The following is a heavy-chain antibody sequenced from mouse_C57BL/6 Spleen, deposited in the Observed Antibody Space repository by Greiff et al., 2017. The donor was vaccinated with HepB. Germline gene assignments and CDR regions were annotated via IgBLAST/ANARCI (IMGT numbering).Heavy chain of an antibody. CDR3: ARDWDYGNYAYYFDY. Sequence: EVMLVESGGGLVKPGGSLKLSCAASGFTFSSYAMSWVRQTPEKRLEWVATISDGGSYTYYPDNVKGRFTISRDNAKNNLYLQMSHLQSEDTAMYYCARDWDYGNYAYYFDYWGQGTTLTVSS. CDR1: GFTFSSYA. V-gene: IGHV5-4*01. CDR2: ISDGGSYT. D-gene: IGHD2-1*01. J-gene: IGHJ2*01.